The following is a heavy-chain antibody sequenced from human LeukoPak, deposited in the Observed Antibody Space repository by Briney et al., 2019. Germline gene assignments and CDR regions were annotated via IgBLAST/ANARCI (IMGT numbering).Heavy chain of an antibody. D-gene: IGHD3-3*01. CDR2: IKSKTDGGTT. CDR1: GFTFSNAW. J-gene: IGHJ4*02. V-gene: IGHV3-15*01. Sequence: GGSLRLSCAASGFTFSNAWMSWVRQAPGKGLEWVGRIKSKTDGGTTDYAAPVKGRFTISRDDSKNTLYLQMNSLKTEDTAVYYCNGYYDFWSGPGVAVRDFDYWGQGTLVTVSS. CDR3: NGYYDFWSGPGVAVRDFDY.